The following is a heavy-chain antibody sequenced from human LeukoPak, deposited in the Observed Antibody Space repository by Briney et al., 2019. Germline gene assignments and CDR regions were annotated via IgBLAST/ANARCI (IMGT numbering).Heavy chain of an antibody. CDR2: INPSGGST. V-gene: IGHV1-46*01. CDR3: ATARDDYIWGSYRYVSWFDP. Sequence: ASVKVSCKASGYTFTSYYMHWVRQAPGQGLEWMGIINPSGGSTSYAQKFQGRVTMTRDTSTSTVYMELSSLRSEDTAVYYCATARDDYIWGSYRYVSWFDPWGQGILVTVSS. D-gene: IGHD3-16*02. CDR1: GYTFTSYY. J-gene: IGHJ5*02.